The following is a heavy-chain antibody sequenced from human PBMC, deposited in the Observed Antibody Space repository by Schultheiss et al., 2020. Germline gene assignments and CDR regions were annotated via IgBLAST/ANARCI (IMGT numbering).Heavy chain of an antibody. J-gene: IGHJ4*02. CDR1: GYTFLNYG. CDR3: ARGENGYDYHY. V-gene: IGHV1-18*01. Sequence: ASVKVSCKAPGYTFLNYGVSWVRQAPGQGLEWMGWITAHNGNTKYAQKIRDRVTMTTDTSTGTVYMELRSLRSDDTAVYYCARGENGYDYHYWGQGTLVTVSS. D-gene: IGHD5-12*01. CDR2: ITAHNGNT.